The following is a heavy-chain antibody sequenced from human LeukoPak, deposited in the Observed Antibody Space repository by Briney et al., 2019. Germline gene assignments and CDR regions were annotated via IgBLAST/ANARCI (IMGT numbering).Heavy chain of an antibody. D-gene: IGHD2-15*01. V-gene: IGHV3-23*01. CDR2: ISSSGSST. J-gene: IGHJ1*01. Sequence: GGSLRLSCAASGFIFSNYAMSWVRRAPGKGLEWVSYISSSGSSTNYAASVKGRFTISRDKSKNTLSLQMNSLRAEDTAVYYCAQQVGYCSSGSCYFTYWGQGTLVTVSS. CDR1: GFIFSNYA. CDR3: AQQVGYCSSGSCYFTY.